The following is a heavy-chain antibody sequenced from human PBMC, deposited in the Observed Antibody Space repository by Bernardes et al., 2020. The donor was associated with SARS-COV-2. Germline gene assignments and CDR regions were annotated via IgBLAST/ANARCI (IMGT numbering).Heavy chain of an antibody. CDR3: ARVQLLPNDVFDI. CDR2: INPKTGGT. CDR1: GYTFTDYY. V-gene: IGHV1-2*06. J-gene: IGHJ3*02. D-gene: IGHD2-2*01. Sequence: ASVKVSCKASGYTFTDYYMHWVRQAPGQGLEWMGRINPKTGGTNYAQKLQGRVTMTRDTSISTAYMDLSGLRSDDTALYYCARVQLLPNDVFDIWGQGTVVTVS.